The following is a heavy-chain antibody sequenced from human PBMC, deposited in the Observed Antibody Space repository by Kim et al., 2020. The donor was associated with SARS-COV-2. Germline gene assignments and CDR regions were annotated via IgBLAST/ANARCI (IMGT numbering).Heavy chain of an antibody. CDR3: ARATGGAYRANGMDV. Sequence: ASVKVSCKASGYTFTSYYLHWVRQAPAQGLEWMGIINPSGGSTTYAQNFQGRVTMTRDTSTSTVYMELSSLRFEDTAVYYCARATGGAYRANGMDVWGQGTTVTVSS. CDR1: GYTFTSYY. CDR2: INPSGGST. D-gene: IGHD4-4*01. V-gene: IGHV1-46*01. J-gene: IGHJ6*02.